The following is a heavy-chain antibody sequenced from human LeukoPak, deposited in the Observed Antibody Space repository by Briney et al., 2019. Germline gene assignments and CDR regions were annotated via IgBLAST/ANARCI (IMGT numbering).Heavy chain of an antibody. CDR3: ARDWDY. CDR2: MNTTAST. CDR1: GDSISIGSYY. J-gene: IGHJ4*02. Sequence: PSETLSLTCTVSGDSISIGSYYWSWLRQPAGKGLEWIGHMNTTASTKYNPSLKSRVTISVDTSNNQFSLKVSSVTAADTAVYYGARDWDYWGQGTLVTVSS. V-gene: IGHV4-61*09.